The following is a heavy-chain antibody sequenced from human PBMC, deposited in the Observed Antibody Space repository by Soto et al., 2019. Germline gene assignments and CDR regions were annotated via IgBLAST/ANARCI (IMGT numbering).Heavy chain of an antibody. J-gene: IGHJ4*02. V-gene: IGHV1-69*12. CDR3: ARGGTHYIQLLDY. CDR2: ITGMFGTT. D-gene: IGHD1-26*01. Sequence: QVQLVQSGAEVKKPGSSVKVSCKTSGGTFSSYAISWVRQAPGQGLEWMGGITGMFGTTNYAQKFQGRVTITADELTSTAYMELSSLRFEDTAVYYCARGGTHYIQLLDYWGQGTLVTVSS. CDR1: GGTFSSYA.